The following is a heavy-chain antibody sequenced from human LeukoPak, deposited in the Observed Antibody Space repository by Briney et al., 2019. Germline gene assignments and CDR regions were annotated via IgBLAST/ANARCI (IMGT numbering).Heavy chain of an antibody. CDR1: GGSISSYY. CDR3: ARGLHIVVVTAMPAFDI. V-gene: IGHV4-59*01. J-gene: IGHJ3*02. CDR2: IYYSGST. D-gene: IGHD2-21*02. Sequence: PSEPLSLTCTVSGGSISSYYWSWIRQPPGKGLEWIGYIYYSGSTNYNPSLKSRVTISVDTSKNQFSLKLSSVTAADTAVYYCARGLHIVVVTAMPAFDIWGQGTVVTVSS.